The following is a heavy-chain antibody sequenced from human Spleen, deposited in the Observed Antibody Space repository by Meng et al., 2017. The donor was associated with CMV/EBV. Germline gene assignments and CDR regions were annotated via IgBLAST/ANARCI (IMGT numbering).Heavy chain of an antibody. CDR2: ISGYNGRT. V-gene: IGHV1-18*01. CDR3: ARDASYSTREVLPAPIPYYYGMDV. CDR1: GYPFISYG. D-gene: IGHD2-2*01. Sequence: ASVKVSCKTSGYPFISYGISWVRQAPGKGLEWMGWISGYNGRTNYAQSFQGRLTLTTDTSTSTAYMELRNLRSDDTAVYYCARDASYSTREVLPAPIPYYYGMDVWGQGTTVTVSS. J-gene: IGHJ6*02.